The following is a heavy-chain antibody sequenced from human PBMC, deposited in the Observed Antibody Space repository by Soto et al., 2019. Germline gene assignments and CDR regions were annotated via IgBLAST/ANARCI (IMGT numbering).Heavy chain of an antibody. V-gene: IGHV4-59*12. CDR2: GYFSGNT. Sequence: PSETLSLTCTVSGGSLSSYYWTWIRQSPGKGLEWLGYGYFSGNTNYNPSLKSRVTMSVDTSKNQFSLRLSSVTAADTAMYYCARGSSRWDYWGQGTLVTVS. D-gene: IGHD6-13*01. CDR1: GGSLSSYY. J-gene: IGHJ4*02. CDR3: ARGSSRWDY.